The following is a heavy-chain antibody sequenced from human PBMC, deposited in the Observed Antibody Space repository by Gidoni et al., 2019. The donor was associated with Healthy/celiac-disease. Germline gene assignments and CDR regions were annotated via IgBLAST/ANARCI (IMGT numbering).Heavy chain of an antibody. CDR1: GFTFSSYS. J-gene: IGHJ6*02. D-gene: IGHD3-10*01. Sequence: EVQLVESGGGLVQPGGSLRLSCAASGFTFSSYSMNWVRQAPGKGLEWVSYISSSSSTIYYADSVKGRFTISRDNAKNSLYLQMNSLRDEDTAVYYCARILVVRGDPYYYYGMDVWGQGTTVTVSS. V-gene: IGHV3-48*02. CDR3: ARILVVRGDPYYYYGMDV. CDR2: ISSSSSTI.